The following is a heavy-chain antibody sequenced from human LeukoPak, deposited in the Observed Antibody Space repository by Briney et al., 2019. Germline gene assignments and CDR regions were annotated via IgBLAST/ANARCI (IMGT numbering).Heavy chain of an antibody. CDR2: IYPGGTT. CDR1: GFTVSSTH. CDR3: ARDTTTHFDY. Sequence: PGGSLRLSCAASGFTVSSTHMSWVRQAPGKGLEWVSVIYPGGTTSYADSVKGRFTVSRDNSKNTLYPQMNSLRAEDTAVYYCARDTTTHFDYWGQGTPVTVSS. V-gene: IGHV3-53*01. D-gene: IGHD5-12*01. J-gene: IGHJ4*02.